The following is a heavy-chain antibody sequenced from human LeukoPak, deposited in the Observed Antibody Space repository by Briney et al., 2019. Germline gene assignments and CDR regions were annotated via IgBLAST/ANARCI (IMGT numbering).Heavy chain of an antibody. CDR2: ISHGGRT. D-gene: IGHD3-10*01. CDR3: ARSWAGMYYPFYYFDF. V-gene: IGHV4-34*01. Sequence: NTSETLSLTCAVYGDSFSGYYWSWIRQPPGKGLEWIAEISHGGRTHYNASLKSRVNISVDTSKNQFSLNLDSVTAADTAVYYCARSWAGMYYPFYYFDFWGQGTLVSVSS. CDR1: GDSFSGYY. J-gene: IGHJ4*02.